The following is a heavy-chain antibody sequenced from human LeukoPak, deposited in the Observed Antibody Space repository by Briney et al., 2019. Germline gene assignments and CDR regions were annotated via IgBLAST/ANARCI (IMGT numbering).Heavy chain of an antibody. J-gene: IGHJ4*02. D-gene: IGHD5-18*01. CDR1: GGSISSYY. CDR3: ASSRYSYGYGDY. CDR2: LYTSGNT. Sequence: SETLSLTCSVSGGSISSYYWSWIRQPAGKGLEWIGRLYTSGNTNYDPSLKSRVTMSVDTSKNQFSLKLSSVTAADTAVYYCASSRYSYGYGDYWGQGTLVTVSS. V-gene: IGHV4-4*07.